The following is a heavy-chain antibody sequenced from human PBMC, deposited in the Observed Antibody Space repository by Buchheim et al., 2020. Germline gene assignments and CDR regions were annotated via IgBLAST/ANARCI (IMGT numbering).Heavy chain of an antibody. CDR1: GFTFSGYA. D-gene: IGHD3-3*01. CDR2: ISYDGSNK. V-gene: IGHV3-30*04. J-gene: IGHJ4*02. CDR3: ARDYDFWSGYYYY. Sequence: QVQLVESGGGVVQPGRSLRLSCAASGFTFSGYAMHWVRQAPGKGLEWVAVISYDGSNKYYADSVKGRFTISRDNSKNTLYLQMNSLRAEDTAVYYCARDYDFWSGYYYYWGQGTL.